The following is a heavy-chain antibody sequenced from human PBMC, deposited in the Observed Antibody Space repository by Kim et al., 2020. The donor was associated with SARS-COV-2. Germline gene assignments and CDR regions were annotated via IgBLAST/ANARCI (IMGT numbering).Heavy chain of an antibody. D-gene: IGHD3-3*01. J-gene: IGHJ4*02. CDR1: GFTVSSNY. Sequence: GGSLRLSCAASGFTVSSNYMSWVRQAPGKGLEWVSVIYSGGSTYYADSVKGRFTISRDNSKNTLYLQMNSLRAEDTAVYYCARGGSGYYGGLDYWGQGTLVTVSS. V-gene: IGHV3-66*01. CDR2: IYSGGST. CDR3: ARGGSGYYGGLDY.